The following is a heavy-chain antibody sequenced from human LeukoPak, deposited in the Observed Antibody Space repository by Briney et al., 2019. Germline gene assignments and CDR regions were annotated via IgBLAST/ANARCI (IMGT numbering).Heavy chain of an antibody. V-gene: IGHV4-30-4*01. CDR1: GGSISSGDYC. J-gene: IGHJ6*04. D-gene: IGHD3-10*01. Sequence: SETLSLTCTVSGGSISSGDYCWSWIRQPPGKGLEWIGYIYYSGSTYYNPSPKSRVTISVDTSKNQFSLKLSSVTAADTAVYYCARDDGSGSYYPDYYYYGMDVWGKGTTVTVSS. CDR2: IYYSGST. CDR3: ARDDGSGSYYPDYYYYGMDV.